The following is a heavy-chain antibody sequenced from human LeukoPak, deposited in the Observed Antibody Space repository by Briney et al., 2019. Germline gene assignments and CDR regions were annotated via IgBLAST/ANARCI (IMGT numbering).Heavy chain of an antibody. CDR2: IYYSGST. J-gene: IGHJ6*03. V-gene: IGHV4-39*01. CDR3: ARPTGDCSGGSCYFADYYMDV. D-gene: IGHD2-15*01. CDR1: GGSISSSSYY. Sequence: PSETLSLTCTVSGGSISSSSYYWGWIRQPPGQGLEWIGSIYYSGSTYYNPSLKSPVTISVDTSKNQFSLKLSSVTAADTAVYYCARPTGDCSGGSCYFADYYMDVWGKGTTVTISS.